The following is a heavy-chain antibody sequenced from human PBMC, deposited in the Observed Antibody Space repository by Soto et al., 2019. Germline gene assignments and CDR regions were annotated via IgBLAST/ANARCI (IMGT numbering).Heavy chain of an antibody. CDR1: GFNFSSYG. D-gene: IGHD2-2*01. J-gene: IGHJ5*02. CDR2: ISSSRSYI. CDR3: ARSDCTSTSCYVVWFDP. V-gene: IGHV3-21*01. Sequence: PGGSLRLSCAASGFNFSSYGMNWVRQAPGKGLEWVSYISSSRSYISYADSVKGRFTISRDNAKNSVYLQMNSLRAEDTAVYYCARSDCTSTSCYVVWFDPWGQGALVTVSS.